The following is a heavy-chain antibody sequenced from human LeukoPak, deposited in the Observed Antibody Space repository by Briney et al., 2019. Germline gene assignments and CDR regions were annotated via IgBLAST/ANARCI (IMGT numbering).Heavy chain of an antibody. CDR1: GYTFTSYG. Sequence: ASVKVSCKASGYTFTSYGISWVRQAPGQGLEWMGWISAYNGNTNYAQKLQGRVTMTTDTSTSTAYMELRSLRSDDTAVYYCARDFDPYGSGSYHRDYWXXXTLXXXSS. J-gene: IGHJ4*01. CDR2: ISAYNGNT. D-gene: IGHD3-10*01. CDR3: ARDFDPYGSGSYHRDY. V-gene: IGHV1-18*01.